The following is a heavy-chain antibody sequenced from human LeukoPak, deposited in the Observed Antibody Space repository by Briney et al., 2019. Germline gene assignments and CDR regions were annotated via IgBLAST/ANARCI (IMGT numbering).Heavy chain of an antibody. CDR2: IYHSGST. V-gene: IGHV4-4*02. CDR1: GGSISSSNW. CDR3: ARAYVDTAMVGFDY. J-gene: IGHJ4*02. D-gene: IGHD5-18*01. Sequence: PSGTLSLTCAVSGGSISSSNWWSWVRQPPEKGLEWIGEIYHSGSTNYNPSLKSRVTISVDKSKNQFSLKLSSVTAADTAVYYCARAYVDTAMVGFDYWGQGTLVTVSS.